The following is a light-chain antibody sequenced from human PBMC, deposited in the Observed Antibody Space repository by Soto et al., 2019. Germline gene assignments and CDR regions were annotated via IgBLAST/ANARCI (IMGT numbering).Light chain of an antibody. V-gene: IGKV1-5*03. Sequence: DIQMTQSPSTLSASVGYSVTITCRASQSIRSWLAWYQQKPGKAPRLLIYKASTLESGVPSRFSGSVSGTEFNFTISSLQPDDFATYYCQQYSNFWSFGQGTRVEIK. J-gene: IGKJ1*01. CDR3: QQYSNFWS. CDR1: QSIRSW. CDR2: KAS.